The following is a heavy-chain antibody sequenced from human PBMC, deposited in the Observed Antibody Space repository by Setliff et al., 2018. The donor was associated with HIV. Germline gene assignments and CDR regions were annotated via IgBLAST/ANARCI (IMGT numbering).Heavy chain of an antibody. D-gene: IGHD7-27*01. CDR1: GNSFSNHW. V-gene: IGHV5-10-1*01. Sequence: PGESLKISCHPSGNSFSNHWISWVRQVPGQGLEWMGNIDPSDSYTHYSPSFQGHVTISADKSISTVYLLWSSLKASDTAIYYCARHEDWGPLDFWGQGTLVTVSS. CDR2: IDPSDSYT. CDR3: ARHEDWGPLDF. J-gene: IGHJ4*02.